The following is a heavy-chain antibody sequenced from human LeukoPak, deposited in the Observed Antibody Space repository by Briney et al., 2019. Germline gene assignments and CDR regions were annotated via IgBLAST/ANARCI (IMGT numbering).Heavy chain of an antibody. Sequence: SETLSLTCGVYGGSFSGYYWTWIRQPPGKGLEWIGEINHRGSTNYNPSLTSRVTISVDTSNNQFSLKLSSVTAADTAVYYCARLTLYSYGNLDYWGQGTLVTVSS. CDR3: ARLTLYSYGNLDY. V-gene: IGHV4-34*01. D-gene: IGHD5-18*01. CDR2: INHRGST. CDR1: GGSFSGYY. J-gene: IGHJ4*02.